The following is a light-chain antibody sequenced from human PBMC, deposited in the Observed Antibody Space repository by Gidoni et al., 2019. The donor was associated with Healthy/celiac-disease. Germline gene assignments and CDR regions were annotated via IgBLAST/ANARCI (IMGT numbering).Light chain of an antibody. Sequence: DIQMTKSPSSLSASVGDRVTIPCRESQSISSYLNWYQQKPGQAPKLLIYAASSLQSGVPSRFSGSGSGTYFTLTISSLQPEDFATYYCQQSYSTPFTFXPXTKVDIK. J-gene: IGKJ3*01. V-gene: IGKV1-39*01. CDR3: QQSYSTPFT. CDR1: QSISSY. CDR2: AAS.